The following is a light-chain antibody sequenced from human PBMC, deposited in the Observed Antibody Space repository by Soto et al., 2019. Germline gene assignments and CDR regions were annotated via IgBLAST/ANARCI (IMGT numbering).Light chain of an antibody. CDR1: GRDIGAYNY. J-gene: IGLJ1*01. CDR2: GVK. CDR3: SSYTTSYFYV. Sequence: QSVLAQPASVSGSPGQSITISCTGSGRDIGAYNYVSWYQQHPGKAPKLIIYGVKNRPSGVSNRFSASKSAFTASLTIPGLQAEDEADYYCSSYTTSYFYVFGPGTKVTVL. V-gene: IGLV2-14*01.